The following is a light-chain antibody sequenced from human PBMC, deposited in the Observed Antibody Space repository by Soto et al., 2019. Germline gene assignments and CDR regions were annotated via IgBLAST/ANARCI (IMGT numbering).Light chain of an antibody. CDR3: AAWDDSLNGGCV. V-gene: IGLV1-44*01. CDR1: RANIGSNT. Sequence: QSVLTHPPSTSGTPGQRVTISCSGSRANIGSNTVPWYQQRPGTAPKLLIYSNNQRPSGVPDRFSGSESGTSASLSISGLESADEDGDYFAAWDDSLNGGCVFGRGTKVNVL. CDR2: SNN. J-gene: IGLJ1*01.